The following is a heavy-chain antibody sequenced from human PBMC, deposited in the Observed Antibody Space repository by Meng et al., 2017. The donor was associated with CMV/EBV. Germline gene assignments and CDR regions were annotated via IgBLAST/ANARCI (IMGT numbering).Heavy chain of an antibody. Sequence: AQLVQSGAEGKKPGASVKVSCKVSGYTLTELSMHWVRQAPGKGLEWMGGFDPEDGETIYAQKFQGRVTMTEDTSTDTAYMELSSLRSEDTAVYYCATGRTYYYDSRRAEYFQHWGQGTLVTVSS. CDR3: ATGRTYYYDSRRAEYFQH. J-gene: IGHJ1*01. CDR2: FDPEDGET. CDR1: GYTLTELS. V-gene: IGHV1-24*01. D-gene: IGHD3-22*01.